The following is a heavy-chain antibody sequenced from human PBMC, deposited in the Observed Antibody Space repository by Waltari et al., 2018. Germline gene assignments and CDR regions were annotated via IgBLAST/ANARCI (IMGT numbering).Heavy chain of an antibody. CDR3: ARYTGYGMDV. CDR1: GFAFSRYD. D-gene: IGHD5-18*01. V-gene: IGHV3-13*01. CDR2: IYTTGDT. Sequence: EMQLVESGGGLVQPGGSLRLSCAAFGFAFSRYDMSWVRQAAGKGLECVSGIYTTGDTYYPGSVKGRFTISRENAKNSLDLQMNNLRPGDTGVYYCARYTGYGMDVWGQGTTVTVSS. J-gene: IGHJ6*02.